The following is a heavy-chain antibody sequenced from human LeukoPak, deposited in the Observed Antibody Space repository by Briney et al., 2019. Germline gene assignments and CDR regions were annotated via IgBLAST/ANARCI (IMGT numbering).Heavy chain of an antibody. J-gene: IGHJ4*02. CDR3: AKDPWRTRPNYFDY. Sequence: GGSLRLSCAASGFTFSSYGMHWVRQAPGKGLEWVAVISYDGSNKYYADSVKGRFTISRDNSKNTLYLQMNSLRAEDTAVYYCAKDPWRTRPNYFDYWGQGTLVTVSS. D-gene: IGHD2-2*01. CDR2: ISYDGSNK. V-gene: IGHV3-30*18. CDR1: GFTFSSYG.